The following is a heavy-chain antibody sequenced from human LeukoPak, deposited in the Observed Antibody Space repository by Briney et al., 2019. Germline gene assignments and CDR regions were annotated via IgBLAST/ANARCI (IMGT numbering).Heavy chain of an antibody. J-gene: IGHJ4*02. CDR3: TSGYGSSWPDY. D-gene: IGHD6-13*01. V-gene: IGHV3-15*01. Sequence: GGSLRLSCAASGFTFSNAWMSWVRQAPGKGLEWVGRIKSKTDGGTTDYAAPVKGRFTISRDDSKNTLYLQMNSLKTEDTAVYYCTSGYGSSWPDYWGQGTLVTVSS. CDR1: GFTFSNAW. CDR2: IKSKTDGGTT.